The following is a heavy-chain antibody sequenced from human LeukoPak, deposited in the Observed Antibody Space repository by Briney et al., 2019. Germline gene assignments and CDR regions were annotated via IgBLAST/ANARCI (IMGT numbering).Heavy chain of an antibody. J-gene: IGHJ3*02. V-gene: IGHV3-23*01. CDR1: GFTFSSYA. CDR3: ARELVHCSSTSCFSSGAFDI. CDR2: ISGSGGST. Sequence: GGSLRLSCAASGFTFSSYAMSWVRQAPGKGLEWVSAISGSGGSTYYADSVKGRFTISRDNSKNTLYLQMNSLRAEDTAVYYCARELVHCSSTSCFSSGAFDIWGQGTMVTVSS. D-gene: IGHD2-2*01.